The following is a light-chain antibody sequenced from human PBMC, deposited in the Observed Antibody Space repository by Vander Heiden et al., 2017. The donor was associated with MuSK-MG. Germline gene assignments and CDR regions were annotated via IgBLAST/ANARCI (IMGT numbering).Light chain of an antibody. CDR2: LGS. J-gene: IGKJ4*01. Sequence: IVVTPSPPSLPVTPGEPASISCRSSQSLLHSNGYNYLDWYLQKPGQPPQLLIYLGSNRASGVPDRFSGSGSGTDFTLKISRVEAEDVGVYYCMQALQTPLTFGGGTKVEIK. CDR3: MQALQTPLT. CDR1: QSLLHSNGYNY. V-gene: IGKV2-28*01.